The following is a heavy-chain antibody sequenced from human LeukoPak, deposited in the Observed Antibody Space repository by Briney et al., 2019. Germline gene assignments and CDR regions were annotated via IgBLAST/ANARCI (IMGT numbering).Heavy chain of an antibody. J-gene: IGHJ4*02. D-gene: IGHD4-17*01. CDR1: GGSISSGGYS. Sequence: SETLSLTCAVSGGSISSGGYSWSWIRQPPGKGLEWIGYIYHSGSTYYNPSLKSRVTISVDRSKNQYSLKLSSVTAADTAVYYCARVSFRGDHHFDYWGQGTLVTVSS. CDR3: ARVSFRGDHHFDY. V-gene: IGHV4-30-2*01. CDR2: IYHSGST.